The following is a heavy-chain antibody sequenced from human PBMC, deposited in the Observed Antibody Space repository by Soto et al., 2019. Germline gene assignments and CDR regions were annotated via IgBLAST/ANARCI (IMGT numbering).Heavy chain of an antibody. J-gene: IGHJ4*02. CDR2: INAGNGNT. CDR1: GYTFTSYA. V-gene: IGHV1-3*01. D-gene: IGHD2-21*02. CDR3: ARDETD. Sequence: QVQLVQSGAEVKKPGASVKVSCKASGYTFTSYAIHWVRQAPGQSLEWMGWINAGNGNTKYSQKLQGRVTITRDISASTASMELSRLRSEDTAVYYCARDETDWGQGTLVTVSS.